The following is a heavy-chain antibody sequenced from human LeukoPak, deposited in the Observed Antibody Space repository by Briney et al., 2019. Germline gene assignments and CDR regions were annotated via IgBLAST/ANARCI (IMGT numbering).Heavy chain of an antibody. CDR1: GFTFSSYA. Sequence: GGSLRLSCAASGFTFSSYAMHWVRQAPGKGLEWVSYISSSSSTIYYADSVKGRFTISRDNAKNSLYLQMNSLRAEDTAVYYCARDQGGYSYGTAFDIWGQGTMVTVSS. V-gene: IGHV3-48*01. J-gene: IGHJ3*02. CDR3: ARDQGGYSYGTAFDI. D-gene: IGHD5-18*01. CDR2: ISSSSSTI.